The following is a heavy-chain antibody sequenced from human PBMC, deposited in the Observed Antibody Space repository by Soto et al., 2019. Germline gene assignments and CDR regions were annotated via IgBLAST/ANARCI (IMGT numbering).Heavy chain of an antibody. CDR3: ARGQEGVVATH. Sequence: QVQLQQWGAGLLKPSETLSLTCAVNGGSFTGYYWSWVRQPPGKGLEWIGEIKDGGSTNYSPSLRSRLPIFADTCKKQFSLKVTSVTAADTAVYYCARGQEGVVATHWDQGTLVT. V-gene: IGHV4-34*01. J-gene: IGHJ4*02. D-gene: IGHD2-15*01. CDR2: IKDGGST. CDR1: GGSFTGYY.